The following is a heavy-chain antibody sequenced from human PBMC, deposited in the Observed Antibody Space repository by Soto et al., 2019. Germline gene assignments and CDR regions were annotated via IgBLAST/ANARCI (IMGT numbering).Heavy chain of an antibody. CDR1: GFTFSSYG. V-gene: IGHV3-30*18. J-gene: IGHJ3*02. D-gene: IGHD3-3*01. CDR2: ISYDGSNK. CDR3: AKTSYYDFWSGYDAFDI. Sequence: TGGSLRLSCAASGFTFSSYGMHWVRQAPGKGLEWVAVISYDGSNKYYADSVKGRFTISRDNSKNTLYLQMNSLRAEDTAVYYCAKTSYYDFWSGYDAFDIWGQGTMVTV.